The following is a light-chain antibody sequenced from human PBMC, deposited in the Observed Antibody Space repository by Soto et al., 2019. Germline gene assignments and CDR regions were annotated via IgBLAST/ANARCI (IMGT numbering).Light chain of an antibody. Sequence: EIVMTQSPATLSVSPGERATLSCRASQSVSSNLAWYQQKPGQAPRLLIYGASTRATGIPARFSGSGSGTEFTLTISSLQSEDFAVNYCQQYNNWPPATFGHGTKVEIK. CDR3: QQYNNWPPAT. CDR1: QSVSSN. CDR2: GAS. V-gene: IGKV3-15*01. J-gene: IGKJ1*01.